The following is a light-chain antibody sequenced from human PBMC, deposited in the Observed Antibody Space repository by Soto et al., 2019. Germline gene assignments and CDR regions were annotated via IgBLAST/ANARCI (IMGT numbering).Light chain of an antibody. J-gene: IGKJ3*01. V-gene: IGKV3-20*01. Sequence: EIVLTQSPGTLSLSPGERATLSCRASQSVNSNYLAWHQQKPGQAPRLLIYGVSRRATGIPDRFSGSGSGTDFALTISRLEPDDFAVYYCQQYGNSGVTFGPGTKVDIK. CDR1: QSVNSNY. CDR3: QQYGNSGVT. CDR2: GVS.